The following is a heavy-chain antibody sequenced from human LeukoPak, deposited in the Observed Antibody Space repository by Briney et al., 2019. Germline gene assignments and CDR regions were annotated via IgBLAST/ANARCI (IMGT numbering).Heavy chain of an antibody. J-gene: IGHJ4*02. CDR1: GYSFSSYD. V-gene: IGHV1-8*01. D-gene: IGHD3-10*01. CDR2: MNPSSGNT. Sequence: ASVKVSCKASGYSFSSYDINWVRQATGQGPEWIGWMNPSSGNTGYARRFQGRVTMARDTSTSTAYLELSSLTSEDTAVYYCAAHTYYFSSGSFGHWGQGTLVTVSS. CDR3: AAHTYYFSSGSFGH.